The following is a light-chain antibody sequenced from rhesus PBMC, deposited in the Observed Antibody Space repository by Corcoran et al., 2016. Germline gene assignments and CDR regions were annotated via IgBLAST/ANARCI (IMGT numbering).Light chain of an antibody. CDR1: NIGSKN. V-gene: IGLV3-29*01. J-gene: IGLJ6*01. CDR3: QVWDSSSDHDV. CDR2: YDS. Sequence: SYDVSQPRSVSVSPGQTASITCGGDNIGSKNVHRYQQKPAQAPVLVIYYDSDRPSGIPERFSGANSGNTATLTISGVEAGDEADYYCQVWDSSSDHDVFGSGTKLTVL.